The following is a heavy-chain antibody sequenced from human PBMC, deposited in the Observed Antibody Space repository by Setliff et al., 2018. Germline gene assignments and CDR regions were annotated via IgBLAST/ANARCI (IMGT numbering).Heavy chain of an antibody. Sequence: KTSETLSLTCTVSGGSISSSYWSWIRQPPGKGLEWIGYFYHSGSMNCSPSLKGRVTMSVDASNNQFSLKLTSVTAADTAVYYCARARYSSGWYGGGGAFYYMDAWGKGTTVTVSS. CDR3: ARARYSSGWYGGGGAFYYMDA. CDR2: FYHSGSM. V-gene: IGHV4-59*08. J-gene: IGHJ6*03. D-gene: IGHD6-19*01. CDR1: GGSISSSY.